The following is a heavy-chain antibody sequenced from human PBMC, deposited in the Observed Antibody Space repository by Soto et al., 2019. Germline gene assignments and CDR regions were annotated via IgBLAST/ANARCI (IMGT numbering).Heavy chain of an antibody. J-gene: IGHJ4*02. CDR2: INPTGGRA. Sequence: QVRLVQSAAQVKQPGASVRVSCKASGYTFTWYYVHWMRQAPGQGLEWMGIINPTGGRASYAQKFQGRVTMTRDTSTTTLYMEINSLTPEDTAVYFCARDIENRALGGPNFWGQGTLVTVSS. CDR1: GYTFTWYY. CDR3: ARDIENRALGGPNF. V-gene: IGHV1-46*01. D-gene: IGHD1-26*01.